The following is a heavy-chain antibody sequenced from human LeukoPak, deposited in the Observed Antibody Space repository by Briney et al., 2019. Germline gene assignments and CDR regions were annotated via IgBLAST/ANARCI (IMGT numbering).Heavy chain of an antibody. CDR2: IKQDGSEK. Sequence: GGSLRLSCAASGFTFSNAWMSWVRQAPGKGLEWVANIKQDGSEKYYVDSVKGRFTISRDNAKNSLYLQMNSLRAEDTAVYYCARVDIVVVPAAGRSGDYWGQGTLVTVSS. J-gene: IGHJ4*02. CDR1: GFTFSNAW. CDR3: ARVDIVVVPAAGRSGDY. D-gene: IGHD2-2*03. V-gene: IGHV3-7*01.